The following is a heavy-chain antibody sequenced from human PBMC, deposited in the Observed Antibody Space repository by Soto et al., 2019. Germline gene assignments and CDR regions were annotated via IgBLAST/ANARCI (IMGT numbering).Heavy chain of an antibody. Sequence: QVQLVQSGAEVKNPGSSVKVSCKASGYTFTNYDIHWVRQATGQGLEWMGWMNPDSGNTGQSKQFQGRVTMTRDTSISTAYMEMSSLRSEDTAVYYCARGRFRRTWFDPWGQGTLVTVSS. CDR1: GYTFTNYD. CDR3: ARGRFRRTWFDP. CDR2: MNPDSGNT. D-gene: IGHD3-16*01. V-gene: IGHV1-8*01. J-gene: IGHJ5*02.